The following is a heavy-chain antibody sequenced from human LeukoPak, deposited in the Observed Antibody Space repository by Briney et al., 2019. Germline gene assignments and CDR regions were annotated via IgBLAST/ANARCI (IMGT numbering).Heavy chain of an antibody. J-gene: IGHJ6*03. D-gene: IGHD5-18*01. CDR1: GFTFSSYA. CDR3: AKALDRGYSSDYMDV. Sequence: GGSLRLSCAASGFTFSSYAMSWVRQAPGKGLDWVSAISGSGGSTYYADSVKGRFTISRDNSKNTPYLQMNSLRAEDTAVYYCAKALDRGYSSDYMDVWGKGTTVTVSS. CDR2: ISGSGGST. V-gene: IGHV3-23*01.